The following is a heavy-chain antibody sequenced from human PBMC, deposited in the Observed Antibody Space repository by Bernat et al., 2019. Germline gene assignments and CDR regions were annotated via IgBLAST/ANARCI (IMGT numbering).Heavy chain of an antibody. J-gene: IGHJ5*02. CDR3: ARATLDVYGDPLPAFDP. Sequence: QVQLVQSGAEVKKPGASVKVSCKASGYTFTSYGISWVRQAPGQGLEWMGWISAYNGNTNYAQKLQGRVTMTTDTSTSTAYMELRSLRSDDTAVYYCARATLDVYGDPLPAFDPGASEPWSPSPQ. CDR2: ISAYNGNT. CDR1: GYTFTSYG. D-gene: IGHD4-17*01. V-gene: IGHV1-18*01.